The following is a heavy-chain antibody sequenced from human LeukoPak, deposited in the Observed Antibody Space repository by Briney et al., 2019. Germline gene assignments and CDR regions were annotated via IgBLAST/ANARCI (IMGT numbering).Heavy chain of an antibody. V-gene: IGHV4-59*08. CDR2: IYYSGST. CDR3: ASHHRHYDILTGYGPGYYYGMDV. D-gene: IGHD3-9*01. Sequence: SETLSLTCTVSGGSISSYYWSWIRQPPGKGLEWIGYIYYSGSTNYNPSLKSRVTISVDTSKNQFSLKLSSVTAADTAVYYCASHHRHYDILTGYGPGYYYGMDVWGQGTTVTVSS. J-gene: IGHJ6*02. CDR1: GGSISSYY.